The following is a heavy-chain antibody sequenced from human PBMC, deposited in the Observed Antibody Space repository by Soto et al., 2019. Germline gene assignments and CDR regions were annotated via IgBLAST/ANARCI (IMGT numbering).Heavy chain of an antibody. CDR1: GGSFSGYY. CDR2: INHSGST. CDR3: ARDKITGLFDY. V-gene: IGHV4-34*01. J-gene: IGHJ4*02. D-gene: IGHD2-8*02. Sequence: SETLSLTSAVYGGSFSGYYWIWIRQPPGTGLEWIGEINHSGSTNYNPSLKSRVTISVDTSKNQFSLKLTSVTAADTAVYYCARDKITGLFDYWGQGTLVTVSS.